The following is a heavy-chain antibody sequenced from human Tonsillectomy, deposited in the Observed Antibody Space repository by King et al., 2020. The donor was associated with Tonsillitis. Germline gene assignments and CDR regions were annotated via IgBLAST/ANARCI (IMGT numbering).Heavy chain of an antibody. CDR3: ARVSYEGYNSYYYMDV. J-gene: IGHJ6*03. CDR1: GGSISSSGHY. V-gene: IGHV4-39*01. D-gene: IGHD3-3*01. Sequence: QLQESGPGLAKPSETLSLTCTVSGGSISSSGHYWGWIRQPPGKGLEWIGSIYYGGSTYYNPSLKSPVTISLDTSKNQFSLNLRSVTAADTAVYYCARVSYEGYNSYYYMDVWGKGTTVTVAS. CDR2: IYYGGST.